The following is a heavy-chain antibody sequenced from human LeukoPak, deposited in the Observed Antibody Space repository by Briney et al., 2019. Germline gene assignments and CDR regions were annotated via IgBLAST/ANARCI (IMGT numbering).Heavy chain of an antibody. V-gene: IGHV3-11*04. Sequence: PGGSLRLSCAASGFTFSDYYMSWIRQAPGKGLEWVSYISSSGSTIYYADSVKGRFTISRDNAKNSLYLQMNSLRAEDTAVYYCASSTSCYRGAPVCYYYMDVWGKGTTVTVSS. J-gene: IGHJ6*03. CDR3: ASSTSCYRGAPVCYYYMDV. CDR2: ISSSGSTI. CDR1: GFTFSDYY. D-gene: IGHD2-2*02.